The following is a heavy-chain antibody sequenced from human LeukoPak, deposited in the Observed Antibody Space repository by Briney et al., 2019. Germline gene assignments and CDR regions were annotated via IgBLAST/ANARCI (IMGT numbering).Heavy chain of an antibody. D-gene: IGHD3-10*01. CDR2: INHSGST. V-gene: IGHV4-34*01. CDR1: GGSISSYD. J-gene: IGHJ4*02. Sequence: SETLSLTCTVSGGSISSYDWSWIRQPPGKGLEWIGEINHSGSTNYNPSLKSRVTISVDTSKNQFSLKLSSVTAADTAVYYCARHFWFGEFRYWGQGTLVTVSS. CDR3: ARHFWFGEFRY.